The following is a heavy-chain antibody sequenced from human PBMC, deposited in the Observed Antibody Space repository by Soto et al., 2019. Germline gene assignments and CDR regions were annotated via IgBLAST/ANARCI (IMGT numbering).Heavy chain of an antibody. D-gene: IGHD3-3*01. V-gene: IGHV3-64*01. CDR2: ISSNGGST. J-gene: IGHJ6*03. CDR3: ARDLYYDFWSGFPSPDCYHYYYLDV. CDR1: GFTFSSYA. Sequence: PGGSLRLSCAASGFTFSSYAMHWVRQAPGKGLEYVSAISSNGGSTYYANSVKGRFTISRDNSKNTLYLQMGSLRAEDMAVYYCARDLYYDFWSGFPSPDCYHYYYLDVWGKGTTVTVSS.